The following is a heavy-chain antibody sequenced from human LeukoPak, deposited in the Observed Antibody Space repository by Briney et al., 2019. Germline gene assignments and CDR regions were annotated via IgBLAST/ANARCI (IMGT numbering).Heavy chain of an antibody. CDR3: ARDFAYKKFDY. CDR1: GFDFSGAY. Sequence: GGSLRLSCAASGFDFSGAYMNWVRQAPGKGLEWVATINPDGNKKGVADSVRGRFTISRDDAENSLYLQMNSLRAEDTAVYYCARDFAYKKFDYWGQGTLVTVSS. D-gene: IGHD2-21*01. J-gene: IGHJ4*02. CDR2: INPDGNKK. V-gene: IGHV3-7*03.